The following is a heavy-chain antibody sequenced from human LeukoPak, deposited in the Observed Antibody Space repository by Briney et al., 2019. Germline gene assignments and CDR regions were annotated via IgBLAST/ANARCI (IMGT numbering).Heavy chain of an antibody. CDR3: ARTGTLVPLDY. Sequence: SETLSLTCTVSGGSISSGGYYWSWIRQHPGKGLEWIGYIYYSGSTCYNPSLKSRVTISVDTSKNQFSLKLSSVTAADTAVYYCARTGTLVPLDYWGQGTLVTVSS. J-gene: IGHJ4*02. V-gene: IGHV4-31*03. CDR2: IYYSGST. D-gene: IGHD6-6*01. CDR1: GGSISSGGYY.